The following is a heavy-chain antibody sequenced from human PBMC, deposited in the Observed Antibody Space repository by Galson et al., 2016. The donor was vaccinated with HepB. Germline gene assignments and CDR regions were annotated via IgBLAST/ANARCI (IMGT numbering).Heavy chain of an antibody. J-gene: IGHJ4*02. D-gene: IGHD4-11*01. CDR2: VYAGDSDS. V-gene: IGHV5-51*01. CDR3: ASRPGLPGY. CDR1: GYTFSSYW. Sequence: QSGAEVKKPRESLKISCKGSGYTFSSYWIAWVRQMPGKGLEWMGIVYAGDSDSRYSPSFQGHVTISADKSINTAYLQWGSLKASDTGMYFCASRPGLPGYWGQGTLVTVSS.